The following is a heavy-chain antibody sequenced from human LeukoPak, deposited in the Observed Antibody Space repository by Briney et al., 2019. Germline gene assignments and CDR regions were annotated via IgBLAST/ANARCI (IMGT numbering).Heavy chain of an antibody. CDR3: AKRDSSGYFYFDS. D-gene: IGHD3-22*01. J-gene: IGHJ4*02. CDR1: GFTFSNYN. CDR2: ITSSSRYI. V-gene: IGHV3-21*04. Sequence: GGSLRLSCAASGFTFSNYNMNWVRQAPGKGLEWVSSITSSSRYIYYADSVKGRFTISRDNSKNTLYLQMNSLRAEDTAVYYCAKRDSSGYFYFDSWGQGTLVTVSS.